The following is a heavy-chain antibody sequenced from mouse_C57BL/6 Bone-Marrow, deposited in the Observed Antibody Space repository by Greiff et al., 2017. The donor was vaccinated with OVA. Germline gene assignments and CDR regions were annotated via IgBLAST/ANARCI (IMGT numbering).Heavy chain of an antibody. V-gene: IGHV2-5*01. CDR3: AKRYSNYGYFDV. CDR1: GFSLTSYG. D-gene: IGHD2-5*01. CDR2: IWRGGST. J-gene: IGHJ1*03. Sequence: VQGVESGPGLVQPSQSLSITCTVSGFSLTSYGVHWVRQSPGKGLEWLGVIWRGGSTDYNAAFMSRLSITKDNSKSQVFFKMNSLPADDTAIYYCAKRYSNYGYFDVWGTGTTVTVSS.